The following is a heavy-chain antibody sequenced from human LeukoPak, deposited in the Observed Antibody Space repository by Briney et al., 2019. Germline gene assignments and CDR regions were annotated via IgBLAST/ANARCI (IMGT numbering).Heavy chain of an antibody. J-gene: IGHJ6*02. V-gene: IGHV3-21*01. CDR1: GFTFSSYS. CDR3: ARHTGPYYGPGSYGLDV. Sequence: GGSLRLSCAASGFTFSSYSMNWVRQAPGKGLEWVSSISSSSTSIYYADSVKGRFTISRDNAKNSLYVQMNSLRAEDTAVYYCARHTGPYYGPGSYGLDVWGQGTTVTVSS. CDR2: ISSSSTSI. D-gene: IGHD3-10*01.